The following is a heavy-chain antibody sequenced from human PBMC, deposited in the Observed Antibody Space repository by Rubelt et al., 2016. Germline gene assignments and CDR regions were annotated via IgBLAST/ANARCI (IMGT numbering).Heavy chain of an antibody. V-gene: IGHV3-48*01. CDR3: VKDRSIRQGSYFDL. CDR2: ISSSSTTI. J-gene: IGHJ2*01. Sequence: GKGLEWISYISSSSTTIYYADSVKGRFTISRDNSKNTLYLQMSSLRTEDTAVYFCVKDRSIRQGSYFDLWGRGTLVTVSS. D-gene: IGHD6-6*01.